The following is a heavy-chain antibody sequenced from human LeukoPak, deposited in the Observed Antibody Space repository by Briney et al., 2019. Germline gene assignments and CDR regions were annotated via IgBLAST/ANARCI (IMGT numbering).Heavy chain of an antibody. J-gene: IGHJ4*02. V-gene: IGHV1-69*01. D-gene: IGHD5-24*01. CDR1: VGNFNTYS. Sequence: SVNVSCKASVGNFNTYSLSWIRQAPGQGLEWMGGFTTILRTPTYAQKFQDRVKLSADEVTGTVYMDLGGLRSEDTAIYYCARRLHARRDPYNPFDSWGQGTLVTVSA. CDR3: ARRLHARRDPYNPFDS. CDR2: FTTILRTP.